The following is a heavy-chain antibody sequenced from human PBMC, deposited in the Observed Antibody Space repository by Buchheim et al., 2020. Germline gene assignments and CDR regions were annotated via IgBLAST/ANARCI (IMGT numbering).Heavy chain of an antibody. CDR1: GFTFSSYG. J-gene: IGHJ6*02. CDR3: AREKYYYDSSGYQDYYYYYGMDV. V-gene: IGHV3-33*01. D-gene: IGHD3-22*01. CDR2: IWYDRSNK. Sequence: QVQLVESGGGVVQPGRSLRLSCAASGFTFSSYGMHWVRQAPGKGLEWVAVIWYDRSNKYYADSVKGRFTISRDNSKNTLYLQMNSLRAEDTAVYYCAREKYYYDSSGYQDYYYYYGMDVWGQGTT.